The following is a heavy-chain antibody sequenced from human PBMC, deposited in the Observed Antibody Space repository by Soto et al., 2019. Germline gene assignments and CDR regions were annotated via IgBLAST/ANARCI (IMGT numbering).Heavy chain of an antibody. V-gene: IGHV3-11*01. CDR2: ISSSGSTI. CDR1: GFTFSDYY. J-gene: IGHJ6*02. D-gene: IGHD3-9*01. Sequence: QVQLVESGGGLVKPGGSLRLSCAASGFTFSDYYMSWIRQAPGKGLEWVSYISSSGSTIYYADSVKGRFTISRDNAKNSLFLQVISLRAEDTAVYYCARVSSSPTILTGSFFVASNYYYYGMDVWGQGTTVTVSS. CDR3: ARVSSSPTILTGSFFVASNYYYYGMDV.